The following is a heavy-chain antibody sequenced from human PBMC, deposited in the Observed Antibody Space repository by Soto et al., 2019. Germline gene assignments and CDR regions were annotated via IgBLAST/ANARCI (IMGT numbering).Heavy chain of an antibody. Sequence: EVQLVESGGGLVQPGGSLRLSCADSGFSFSSYEMNWVRQSPGKVLEWVAYISSSSRTFYYADSVKGRFTISRYNANNSLYLQMNSLRAEDTAVYYCARADSRGNPRYFDYWGQGTLVTVSS. D-gene: IGHD2-15*01. CDR1: GFSFSSYE. CDR2: ISSSSRTF. V-gene: IGHV3-48*03. CDR3: ARADSRGNPRYFDY. J-gene: IGHJ4*02.